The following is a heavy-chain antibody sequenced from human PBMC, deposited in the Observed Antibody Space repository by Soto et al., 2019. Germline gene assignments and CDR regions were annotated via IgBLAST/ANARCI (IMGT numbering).Heavy chain of an antibody. CDR1: GGSISSSSYY. CDR2: IYYSGST. D-gene: IGHD3-22*01. V-gene: IGHV4-39*01. J-gene: IGHJ4*02. Sequence: PSETLSLTCTVSGGSISSSSYYWGWFRQPPGKGLEWIGSIYYSGSTYYNPSLKSRVTISVGTSKNQFSLKLSSVTAADTAVYYCARSEMIVVVDFDYRGQGTLVTVSS. CDR3: ARSEMIVVVDFDY.